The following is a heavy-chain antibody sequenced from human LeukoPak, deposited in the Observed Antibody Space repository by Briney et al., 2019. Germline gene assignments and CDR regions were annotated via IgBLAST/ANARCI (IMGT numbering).Heavy chain of an antibody. J-gene: IGHJ4*02. D-gene: IGHD6-13*01. V-gene: IGHV3-21*01. CDR3: ARAPGYSSSWYDY. CDR1: GFTFSSYS. CDR2: ISGSSSYI. Sequence: GGSLRLSCEASGFTFSSYSVNWVRQAPGKVLEWVSSISGSSSYIYYADSLKGRFTISRDNAKNSLYLQMNSLRAEDTAVYYCARAPGYSSSWYDYWGQGTLVTVSS.